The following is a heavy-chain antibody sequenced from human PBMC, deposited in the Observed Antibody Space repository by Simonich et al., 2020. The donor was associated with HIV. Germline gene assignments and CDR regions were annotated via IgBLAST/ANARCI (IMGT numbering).Heavy chain of an antibody. Sequence: QVQLQQWGAGLLKPSETLSLTCAVYGGSYSGYYWSWFRQPPGKGLEWIGEINHSGRTNYNPSLKSRVTISVDTSKNQFSLKLSSVTAADTAVYYCARGFYQRLYYFDYWGQGTLVTVSS. V-gene: IGHV4-34*01. CDR2: INHSGRT. D-gene: IGHD2-2*01. CDR3: ARGFYQRLYYFDY. CDR1: GGSYSGYY. J-gene: IGHJ4*02.